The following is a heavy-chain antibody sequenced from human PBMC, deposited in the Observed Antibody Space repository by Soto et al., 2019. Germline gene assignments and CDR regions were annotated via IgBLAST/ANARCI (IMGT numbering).Heavy chain of an antibody. CDR1: GVSIRTYF. D-gene: IGHD3-16*01. CDR2: VYSGGTT. Sequence: PSETLSLTCTVFGVSIRTYFWSWVRRPPGKGLEWIGYVYSGGTTTYSPSFESRVTISADTSRNQFSLKLTSATAADTAVYYCARQWGIAFDFWGQGTMVTVSS. V-gene: IGHV4-59*08. CDR3: ARQWGIAFDF. J-gene: IGHJ3*01.